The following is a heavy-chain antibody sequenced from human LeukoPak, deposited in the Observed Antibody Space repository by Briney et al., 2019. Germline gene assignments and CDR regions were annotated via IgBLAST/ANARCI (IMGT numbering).Heavy chain of an antibody. CDR2: INSNSGAT. CDR1: GYTFTHYY. D-gene: IGHD5-12*01. CDR3: ARDGSLGY. V-gene: IGHV1-2*02. J-gene: IGHJ4*02. Sequence: GASVTVSCMASGYTFTHYYIHWVRQAPGQGLEWMGWINSNSGATNYAQKFQGRVTMTRDTSISTAYMELTRLGSDDTDVYYCARDGSLGYWGQGTLVTVSS.